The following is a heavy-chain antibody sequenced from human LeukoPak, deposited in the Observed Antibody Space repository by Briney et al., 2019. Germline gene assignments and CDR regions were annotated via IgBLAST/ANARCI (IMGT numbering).Heavy chain of an antibody. Sequence: GGPLRLACAASGFTSSSYAMSWVRQAPGRGLEWVSAISGSGGSTYYADSVKGRFTISRDNSKNTLYLQMNSLRAEDTAVYYCATTSSGWVGYYFDYWGQGTLVTVSS. J-gene: IGHJ4*02. CDR2: ISGSGGST. V-gene: IGHV3-23*01. CDR1: GFTSSSYA. CDR3: ATTSSGWVGYYFDY. D-gene: IGHD6-19*01.